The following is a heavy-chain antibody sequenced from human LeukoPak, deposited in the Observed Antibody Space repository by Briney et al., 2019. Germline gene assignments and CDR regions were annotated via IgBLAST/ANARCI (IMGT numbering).Heavy chain of an antibody. J-gene: IGHJ5*02. D-gene: IGHD2-2*01. CDR3: ARVPLGSTSPSWFDP. Sequence: GASVKVSCKASGYTFTGYYMHWVRQAPRQGLEWMGWINPNSGGTNYAQKFQGRVTMTRDTSISTAYMELRSLRSDDTAVYYCARVPLGSTSPSWFDPWGQGTLVTVSS. CDR1: GYTFTGYY. V-gene: IGHV1-2*02. CDR2: INPNSGGT.